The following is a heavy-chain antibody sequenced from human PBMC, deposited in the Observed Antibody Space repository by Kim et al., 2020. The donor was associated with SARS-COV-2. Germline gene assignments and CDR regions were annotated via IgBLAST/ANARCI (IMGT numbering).Heavy chain of an antibody. D-gene: IGHD2-21*02. J-gene: IGHJ4*02. V-gene: IGHV3-48*02. CDR3: ARATWVTALDY. CDR2: IGRVSTTI. CDR1: GFTFSSYS. Sequence: GGSLRLSCATSGFTFSSYSVNWVRQAPGKGLEWVSYIGRVSTTIYYADSVKGRFTISRDNAKNSLYLRMNSLRDEDTAVYYCARATWVTALDYWGQGTLVTVSS.